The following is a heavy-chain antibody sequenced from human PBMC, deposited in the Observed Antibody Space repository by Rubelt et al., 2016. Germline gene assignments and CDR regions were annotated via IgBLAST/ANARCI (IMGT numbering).Heavy chain of an antibody. CDR2: IYYSGST. V-gene: IGHV4-39*01. CDR1: GGSISSNSYY. Sequence: QLQLQESGPGLVKPSETLSLTCTVSGGSISSNSYYWGWIRQPPGKGLEWIGSIYYSGSTYYNPSLKSRVTISVDTSKNQFALKLSYGTAADTAVYYCASYRRFGRFDPWGQGTLVTVSS. J-gene: IGHJ5*02. D-gene: IGHD3-16*01. CDR3: ASYRRFGRFDP.